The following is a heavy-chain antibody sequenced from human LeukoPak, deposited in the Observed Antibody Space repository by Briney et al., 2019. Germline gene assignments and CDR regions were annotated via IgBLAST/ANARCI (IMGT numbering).Heavy chain of an antibody. CDR2: ISIQNGNI. V-gene: IGHV1-18*01. J-gene: IGHJ4*02. CDR1: GYNYATSG. Sequence: ASVKASCKTSGYNYATSGISWVRQAPGQGLEWMGWISIQNGNIKFAQKFQGRVNLTTDTSTTSAYMELRSLTSDDTAVYYCARDLVGLANLGYWGQGTLVTVSS. D-gene: IGHD3-10*01. CDR3: ARDLVGLANLGY.